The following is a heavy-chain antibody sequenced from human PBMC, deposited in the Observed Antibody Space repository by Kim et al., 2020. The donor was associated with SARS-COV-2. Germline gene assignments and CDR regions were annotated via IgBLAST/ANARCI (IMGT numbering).Heavy chain of an antibody. CDR3: AREDYFDAGGSYPLDY. D-gene: IGHD3-22*01. V-gene: IGHV4-38-2*02. J-gene: IGHJ4*01. CDR1: GYAIRSGYY. CDR2: IFHSGST. Sequence: SETLSLTCTVSGYAIRSGYYWGWIRQPAGKGLEWIGSIFHSGSTYFNPSLKRRVTMSVDTSKNQFSLRLRSVTAADTAVYYFAREDYFDAGGSYPLDYWG.